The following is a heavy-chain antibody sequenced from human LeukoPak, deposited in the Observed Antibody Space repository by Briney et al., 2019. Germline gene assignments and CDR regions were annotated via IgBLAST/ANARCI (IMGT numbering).Heavy chain of an antibody. D-gene: IGHD2-2*01. V-gene: IGHV1-8*01. CDR3: AVYCSSTSCYSWFDP. J-gene: IGHJ5*02. Sequence: ASVKVSCKASGYTFTSYDINWVRQAPGQGLEWMGWMNPNSGNTGYAQKFQGRVTMTRNTSISTAYMELSSLRSEDTAVYYCAVYCSSTSCYSWFDPWGQGTLVTVSS. CDR1: GYTFTSYD. CDR2: MNPNSGNT.